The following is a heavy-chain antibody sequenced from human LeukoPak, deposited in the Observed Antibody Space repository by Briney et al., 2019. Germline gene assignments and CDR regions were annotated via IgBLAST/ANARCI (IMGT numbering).Heavy chain of an antibody. CDR1: GFTSSSYA. V-gene: IGHV3-23*01. Sequence: GGSLRLSCAASGFTSSSYAMTWVRQAPGKGLEWVSAISGSGGSTYYADSVKGRFTISRDNSKNTLYLQMNSLRAEDTAVYYCAREHYYDSSGPTGYFDYWGQGTLVTVSS. CDR3: AREHYYDSSGPTGYFDY. J-gene: IGHJ4*02. CDR2: ISGSGGST. D-gene: IGHD3-22*01.